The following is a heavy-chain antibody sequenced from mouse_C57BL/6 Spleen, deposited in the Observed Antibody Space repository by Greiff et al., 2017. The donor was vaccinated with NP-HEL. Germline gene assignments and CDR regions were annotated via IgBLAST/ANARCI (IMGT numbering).Heavy chain of an antibody. D-gene: IGHD4-1*01. CDR1: GYAFSSYW. CDR3: ARGGGTSFDY. V-gene: IGHV1-80*01. Sequence: VKLQQSGAELVKPGASVKISCKASGYAFSSYWMNWVKQRPGKGLEWIGQIYPGDGDTNYNGKFKGKATLTANKSSTTAYMQLSSLPSEDSAVYFCARGGGTSFDYWGQGTTLTVSS. CDR2: IYPGDGDT. J-gene: IGHJ2*01.